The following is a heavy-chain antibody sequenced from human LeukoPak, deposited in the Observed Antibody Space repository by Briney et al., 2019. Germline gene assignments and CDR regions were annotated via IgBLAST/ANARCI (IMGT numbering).Heavy chain of an antibody. J-gene: IGHJ4*02. CDR3: ARESQGYCSSTSCPFDY. CDR2: INTHTGNP. Sequence: ASVKVSCKASGYTFTSYAMNWVRQAPGQGLEWMGWINTHTGNPTYAQGFTGRFVFSLDTSVSTAYLQISSLKAEDTAVYYCARESQGYCSSTSCPFDYWGQGTLVTVSS. CDR1: GYTFTSYA. D-gene: IGHD2-2*01. V-gene: IGHV7-4-1*02.